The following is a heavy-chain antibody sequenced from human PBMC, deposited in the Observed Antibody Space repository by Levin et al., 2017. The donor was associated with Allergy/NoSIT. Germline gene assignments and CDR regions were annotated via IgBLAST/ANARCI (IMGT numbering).Heavy chain of an antibody. CDR1: GFTFSSYA. D-gene: IGHD2-2*01. CDR3: AKPPTGYCSSTSCLYFDY. J-gene: IGHJ4*02. CDR2: ISGSGGST. Sequence: GESLKISCAASGFTFSSYAMSWVRQAPGKGLEWVSTISGSGGSTYYADSVKGRFTISRDNSKNTLYLQMNSLRAEDTAIYYCAKPPTGYCSSTSCLYFDYWGQGTLVTVSS. V-gene: IGHV3-23*01.